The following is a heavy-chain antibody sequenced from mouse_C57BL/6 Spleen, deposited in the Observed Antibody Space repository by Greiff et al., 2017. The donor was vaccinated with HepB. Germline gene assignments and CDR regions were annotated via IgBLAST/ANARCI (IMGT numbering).Heavy chain of an antibody. CDR1: GFTFSDYG. CDR3: AMGTTLLAPFAY. J-gene: IGHJ3*01. Sequence: EVMLVESGGGLVKPGGSLKLSCAASGFTFSDYGMHWVRQAPEKGLEWVAYISSGSSTIYYADTVKGRFTISRDNAKNTLFLQRTSLRSEDTAMYDCAMGTTLLAPFAYWGQGTLVTVSA. CDR2: ISSGSSTI. V-gene: IGHV5-17*01. D-gene: IGHD1-1*01.